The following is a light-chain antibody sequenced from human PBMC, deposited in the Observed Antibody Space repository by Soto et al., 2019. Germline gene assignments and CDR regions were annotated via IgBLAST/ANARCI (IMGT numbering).Light chain of an antibody. CDR2: DDS. J-gene: IGLJ2*01. CDR1: DIGSKS. Sequence: SYVLTQPPSVSVAPGQTARVTCGGSDIGSKSVHWYQQKAGQAPVLVVYDDSDRPSGIPERFSGSNSGNTATLTISRVEAGDEADYYCQVWDISSEHVIFGGGTKLTVL. CDR3: QVWDISSEHVI. V-gene: IGLV3-21*02.